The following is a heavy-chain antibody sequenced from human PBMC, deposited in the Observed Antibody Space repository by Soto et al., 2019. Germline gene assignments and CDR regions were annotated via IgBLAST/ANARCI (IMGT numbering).Heavy chain of an antibody. CDR1: GFTFSSYW. CDR3: ARAPRWDFWSGYDAFDI. CDR2: IKQDGSEK. D-gene: IGHD3-3*01. Sequence: GGSLRLSCAASGFTFSSYWMSWVRQAPGKGLEWVANIKQDGSEKYYVDSVKGRFTISRDNAKNSLYLQMNSLRAEDTAVYYCARAPRWDFWSGYDAFDIWGQGTMVTVSS. V-gene: IGHV3-7*01. J-gene: IGHJ3*02.